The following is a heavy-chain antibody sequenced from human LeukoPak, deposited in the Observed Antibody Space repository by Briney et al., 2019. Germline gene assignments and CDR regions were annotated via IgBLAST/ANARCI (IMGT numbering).Heavy chain of an antibody. V-gene: IGHV3-53*01. J-gene: IGHJ4*02. CDR3: ARGRRDGYNPAYFDY. D-gene: IGHD5-24*01. CDR1: GFTVSGNY. CDR2: IYSGGST. Sequence: GGSLRLSCAASGFTVSGNYMSWVRQAPGKGLEWVSVIYSGGSTYYADSVKGRFTISRDNSKNTLYLQMNSLRAEDTAVYYCARGRRDGYNPAYFDYWGQGTLVTVSS.